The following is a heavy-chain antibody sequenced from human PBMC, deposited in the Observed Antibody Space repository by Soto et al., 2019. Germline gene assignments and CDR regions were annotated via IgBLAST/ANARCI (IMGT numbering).Heavy chain of an antibody. V-gene: IGHV3-23*01. J-gene: IGHJ4*02. D-gene: IGHD6-13*01. CDR1: GFTFSSYA. CDR3: AKDARSSSWYHGDY. Sequence: LRLPCAASGFTFSSYAMSWVRQAPGKGLEWVSAISGSGGSTYYADSVKGRFTISRDNSKNTLYLQMNSLRAEDTAVYYCAKDARSSSWYHGDYWGQGTLVTVSS. CDR2: ISGSGGST.